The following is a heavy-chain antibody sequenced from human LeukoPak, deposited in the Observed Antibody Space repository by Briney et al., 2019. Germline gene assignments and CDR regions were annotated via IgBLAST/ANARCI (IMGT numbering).Heavy chain of an antibody. Sequence: GASVKVSCKVSGYTLTELSMHWVRQAPGEGLEWMGGFDPEDGETIYAQKFQGRVTMTEDTSTDTAYMELSSLRSEDTAVYYCATPNYDILTGYGWFDPWGQGTLVTVSS. D-gene: IGHD3-9*01. V-gene: IGHV1-24*01. J-gene: IGHJ5*02. CDR1: GYTLTELS. CDR2: FDPEDGET. CDR3: ATPNYDILTGYGWFDP.